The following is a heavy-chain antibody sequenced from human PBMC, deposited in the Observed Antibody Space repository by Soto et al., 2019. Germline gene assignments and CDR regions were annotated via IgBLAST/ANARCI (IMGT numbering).Heavy chain of an antibody. CDR3: ARGAIEMATTVDFDY. CDR1: GGSISSGGYY. V-gene: IGHV4-31*03. Sequence: QVQLQESGPGLVKPSQTLSLTCTVSGGSISSGGYYWSWIRQHPGKGLEWIGYIYYSGSTYYNPCLKSRVTISVDTSKNQFSLKLSSVTAADTAVYYCARGAIEMATTVDFDYWGQGTLVTVSS. CDR2: IYYSGST. D-gene: IGHD1-1*01. J-gene: IGHJ4*02.